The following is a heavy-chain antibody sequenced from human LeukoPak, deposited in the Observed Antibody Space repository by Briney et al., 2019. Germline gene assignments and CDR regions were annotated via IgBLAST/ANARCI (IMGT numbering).Heavy chain of an antibody. CDR2: IHYSGST. J-gene: IGHJ3*02. V-gene: IGHV4-30-4*01. D-gene: IGHD4-17*01. Sequence: SQTLSLTCTVSGGSISSGDYYWSWIRQPPGKGLEWIGYIHYSGSTYYNPSLKSRVTISVDTSKNQFSLKLSSVTAADTAVYYCARAYGDGGVGAFDIWGQGTMVTVSS. CDR1: GGSISSGDYY. CDR3: ARAYGDGGVGAFDI.